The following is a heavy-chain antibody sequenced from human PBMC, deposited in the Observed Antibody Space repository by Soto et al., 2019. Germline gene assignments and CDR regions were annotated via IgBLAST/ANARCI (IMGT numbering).Heavy chain of an antibody. CDR3: ARDSSPTVTSTFDY. CDR1: GFTFSSYG. V-gene: IGHV3-33*01. Sequence: PGGSLRLSWAAAGFTFSSYGMRWVRQAPGKGLEWVAVIWYDGSNKYYADSVKGRFTISRDNSKNTLYLQMNSLRAEDTAVYYCARDSSPTVTSTFDYWGQGTLVTVSS. J-gene: IGHJ4*02. CDR2: IWYDGSNK. D-gene: IGHD4-17*01.